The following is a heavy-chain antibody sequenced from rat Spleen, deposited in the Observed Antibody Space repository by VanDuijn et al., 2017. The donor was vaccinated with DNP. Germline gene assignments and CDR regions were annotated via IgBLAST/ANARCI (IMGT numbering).Heavy chain of an antibody. CDR2: ISPSGGNI. D-gene: IGHD3-1*01. J-gene: IGHJ2*01. CDR1: GFTFNNYW. CDR3: AKSPWDY. Sequence: EVQLVESGGDLVQPGRSLKLSCVASGFTFNNYWMTWIRQVPGKGLEWVASISPSGGNIYYRDSVRGRFTISRDIPESTLYLQMDSLRSEDTATYYCAKSPWDYWGQGVMVTVSS. V-gene: IGHV5-31*01.